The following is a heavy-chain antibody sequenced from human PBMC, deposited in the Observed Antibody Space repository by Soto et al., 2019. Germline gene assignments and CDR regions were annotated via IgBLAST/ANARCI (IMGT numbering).Heavy chain of an antibody. Sequence: ASVKVSCKASGYTFTTYGISWVRQAPGQGLEWMGWINTYNGNTNYAQQLQGRVTMTTDTSTSTAYMELRSLRSDDTAVYYCAREAVAGTKGFDYWGQGTLDTVSS. CDR2: INTYNGNT. D-gene: IGHD6-19*01. J-gene: IGHJ4*02. CDR1: GYTFTTYG. V-gene: IGHV1-18*01. CDR3: AREAVAGTKGFDY.